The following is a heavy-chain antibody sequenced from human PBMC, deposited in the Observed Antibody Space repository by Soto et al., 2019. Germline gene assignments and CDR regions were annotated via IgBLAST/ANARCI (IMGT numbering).Heavy chain of an antibody. CDR3: AGEIASGY. J-gene: IGHJ4*02. Sequence: QVQLVESGGGVVQPGTFLRLSCVASGFSFSTSGMHWVRQAPGKGLEWVAVISRDGSVKYYADSVKGRFTISRDTSKNTLYLQMISLRAEDTAVYYCAGEIASGYWGQGTLVTVSS. CDR2: ISRDGSVK. V-gene: IGHV3-30*03. CDR1: GFSFSTSG. D-gene: IGHD2-21*01.